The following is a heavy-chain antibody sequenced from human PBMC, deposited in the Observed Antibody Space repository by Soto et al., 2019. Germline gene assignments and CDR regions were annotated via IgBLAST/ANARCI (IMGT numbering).Heavy chain of an antibody. CDR2: IYYSGST. J-gene: IGHJ4*02. Sequence: QVQLQESGPGLVKPSQTLSLTCTVSGGSISSGGYYWSWIRQHPGKGLEWIGYIYYSGSTYYNPSLQRRVTTPVDTSKRQFSLKLSSVAAADTAVSYCARGVTHWGQGTLVTVSS. CDR3: ARGVTH. CDR1: GGSISSGGYY. V-gene: IGHV4-31*03. D-gene: IGHD4-4*01.